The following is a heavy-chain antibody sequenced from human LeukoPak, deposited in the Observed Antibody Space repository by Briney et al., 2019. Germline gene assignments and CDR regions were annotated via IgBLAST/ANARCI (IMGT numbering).Heavy chain of an antibody. Sequence: ASVKVSCKASGYTFTSYYMHWVRQAPGQGLGWRGIINPSGGSTSYAQKFQGRVTMTRDTSTSTVYMELSSLRSEDTAVYYCARDKYYGSGSYYDYYYYGMDVWGKGTTVTVSS. D-gene: IGHD3-10*01. V-gene: IGHV1-46*01. J-gene: IGHJ6*04. CDR1: GYTFTSYY. CDR3: ARDKYYGSGSYYDYYYYGMDV. CDR2: INPSGGST.